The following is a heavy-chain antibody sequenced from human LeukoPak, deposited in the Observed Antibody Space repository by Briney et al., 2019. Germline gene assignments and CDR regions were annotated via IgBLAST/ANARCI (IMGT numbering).Heavy chain of an antibody. Sequence: GSLRLSCAASGFTFSSYGMSWIRRPPGKGLEWIGYIYYSGITNYNPSLKSRVTISVDTSKNQFSLKLSSVTAADTAVYYCARSRYVWGSYRPTYFDYWGQGTLVTVSS. CDR2: IYYSGIT. V-gene: IGHV4-59*12. J-gene: IGHJ4*02. CDR1: GFTFSSYG. CDR3: ARSRYVWGSYRPTYFDY. D-gene: IGHD3-16*02.